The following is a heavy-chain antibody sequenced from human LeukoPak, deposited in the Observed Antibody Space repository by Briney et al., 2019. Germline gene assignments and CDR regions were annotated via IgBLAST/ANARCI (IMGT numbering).Heavy chain of an antibody. Sequence: ASVKVSCKASGYTFTSYGISWVRQAPGQGLEWMGWISAYNGNTNYAQKLQGRVTMTTDTSTSTAYMELRSLRSDDTAVYYCARGLGGVSGWSQHYFDYWGQGTLVTVSS. J-gene: IGHJ4*02. CDR3: ARGLGGVSGWSQHYFDY. CDR2: ISAYNGNT. D-gene: IGHD6-19*01. V-gene: IGHV1-18*01. CDR1: GYTFTSYG.